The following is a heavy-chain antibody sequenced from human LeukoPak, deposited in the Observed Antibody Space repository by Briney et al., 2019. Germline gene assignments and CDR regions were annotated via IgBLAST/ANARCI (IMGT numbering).Heavy chain of an antibody. CDR3: ARVLFYSSGNKSNRVDY. J-gene: IGHJ4*02. V-gene: IGHV1-69*13. CDR2: IIPIFGTA. D-gene: IGHD6-19*01. Sequence: SVKVSCKASGGTFSSYAISWVRQAPGQGLEWMGGIIPIFGTANYAQKFQGRVTITADESTSTAYMELSRLRSDDTAVYYCARVLFYSSGNKSNRVDYWGQGTLVTVSS. CDR1: GGTFSSYA.